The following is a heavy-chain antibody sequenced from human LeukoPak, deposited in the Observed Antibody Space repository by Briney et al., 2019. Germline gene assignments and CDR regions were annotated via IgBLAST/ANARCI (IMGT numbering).Heavy chain of an antibody. CDR3: AKEAYSSSSMDV. Sequence: GGSLRLSCAASGFTFDDYAMNWVRQAPGKGLEWVSGISWNSGSIGYADSVKGRFTISRDNAKNSLYLQMNSLRGEDTALYYCAKEAYSSSSMDVWGQGTTVTVSS. CDR2: ISWNSGSI. CDR1: GFTFDDYA. V-gene: IGHV3-9*01. J-gene: IGHJ6*02. D-gene: IGHD6-13*01.